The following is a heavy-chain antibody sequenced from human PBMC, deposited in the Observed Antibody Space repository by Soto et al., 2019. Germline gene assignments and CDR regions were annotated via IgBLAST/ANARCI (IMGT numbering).Heavy chain of an antibody. CDR2: ISDGGGST. D-gene: IGHD2-2*01. J-gene: IGHJ4*02. CDR3: ARAFCGSTSCDGGNFDY. V-gene: IGHV3-23*01. Sequence: EVQLLESGGGLVQPGGSLRLSCAASGFTFSSNAMSWVRQAPGKGLEWVSAISDGGGSTYYADSVKGRLTISRDNSKNTLYLQMNSLRAEDTALYYCARAFCGSTSCDGGNFDYWGQGTLVTVSS. CDR1: GFTFSSNA.